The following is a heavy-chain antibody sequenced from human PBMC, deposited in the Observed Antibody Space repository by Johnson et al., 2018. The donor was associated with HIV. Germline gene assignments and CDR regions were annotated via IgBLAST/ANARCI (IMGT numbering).Heavy chain of an antibody. D-gene: IGHD3-22*01. CDR1: GFIFSGYW. Sequence: QVQLVESGGGLVQPGGSLRLSCTASGFIFSGYWMSWVRQAPGKGLEWVAVIWYDGSNKYYADSVKGRFTISRDNSKNTLHLQMHSLRSEDTAVYYCAKVVTYYYDHDAVDIWGQGTMVTVSS. J-gene: IGHJ3*02. CDR2: IWYDGSNK. V-gene: IGHV3-30*02. CDR3: AKVVTYYYDHDAVDI.